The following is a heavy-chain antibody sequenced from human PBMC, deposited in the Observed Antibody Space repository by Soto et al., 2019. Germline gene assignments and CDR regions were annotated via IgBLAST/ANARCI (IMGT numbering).Heavy chain of an antibody. D-gene: IGHD1-7*01. J-gene: IGHJ6*03. Sequence: SQTLSLTCAISVDSVSSNSAAWNWIRLSPSRGLAWLARTYYRSRWYNDYAVSVRSRITVNPDTSKNQFSLQLTSVTPEDTAVYYCAGTTSHQWYYMDVWGKGTTVTVSS. CDR2: TYYRSRWYN. CDR1: VDSVSSNSAA. CDR3: AGTTSHQWYYMDV. V-gene: IGHV6-1*01.